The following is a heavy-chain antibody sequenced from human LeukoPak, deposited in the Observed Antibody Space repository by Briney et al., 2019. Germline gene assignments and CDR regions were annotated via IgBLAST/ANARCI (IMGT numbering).Heavy chain of an antibody. J-gene: IGHJ4*02. CDR1: GFTFSSYW. V-gene: IGHV3-7*01. D-gene: IGHD3-10*01. CDR2: IKQDGSEK. CDR3: AREGYYGSGSPPSLYFDY. Sequence: GGSLRLSCAASGFTFSSYWMSWVRQTPGKGLEWVANIKQDGSEKYYVDSVKGRFTISRDNSRSTLYLQMNSLRPEDTAIYYCAREGYYGSGSPPSLYFDYWGQGTLVTVSS.